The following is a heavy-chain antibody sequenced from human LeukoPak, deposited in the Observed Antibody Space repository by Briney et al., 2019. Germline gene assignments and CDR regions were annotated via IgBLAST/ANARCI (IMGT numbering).Heavy chain of an antibody. D-gene: IGHD3-9*01. J-gene: IGHJ5*01. CDR2: ISYDGSNK. CDR3: ARGSDDILTGDINWFDS. V-gene: IGHV3-30-3*01. CDR1: GFTFSSYA. Sequence: PGGSLRLSCAAFGFTFSSYAMHWVRQAPGKGLEWVAVISYDGSNKYYADSVKGRFTISRDNSKNTLYLQMNSLRAEDTAVYYCARGSDDILTGDINWFDSWGQGTLVTVSS.